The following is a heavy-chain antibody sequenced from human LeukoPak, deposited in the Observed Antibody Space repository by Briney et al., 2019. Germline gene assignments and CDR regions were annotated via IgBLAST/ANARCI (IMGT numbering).Heavy chain of an antibody. Sequence: ASVKVSCKASGYTFTSYYMHWVRQAPGQGLEWMGIINPSGGSTSYAQKFQGRVTMTRDMSTSTVYMELSSLRSEDTPVYYCAREGYCSGGSCYAFDIWGQGTMVTVSS. CDR2: INPSGGST. J-gene: IGHJ3*02. CDR1: GYTFTSYY. V-gene: IGHV1-46*01. D-gene: IGHD2-15*01. CDR3: AREGYCSGGSCYAFDI.